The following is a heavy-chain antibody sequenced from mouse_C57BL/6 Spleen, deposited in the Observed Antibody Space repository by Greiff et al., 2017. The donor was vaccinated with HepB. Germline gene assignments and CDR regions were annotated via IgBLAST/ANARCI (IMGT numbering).Heavy chain of an antibody. CDR1: GFTFSSYT. Sequence: EVKLVESGGGLVKPGGSLKLSCAASGFTFSSYTMSWVRQTPEKRLEWVATISGGGGNTYYPDSVKGRFTISRDNAKNTLYLQMSSRRSEDTALYYCARHRIYYGNYDYAMDYWGQGTSVTVSS. CDR3: ARHRIYYGNYDYAMDY. D-gene: IGHD2-1*01. J-gene: IGHJ4*01. V-gene: IGHV5-9*01. CDR2: ISGGGGNT.